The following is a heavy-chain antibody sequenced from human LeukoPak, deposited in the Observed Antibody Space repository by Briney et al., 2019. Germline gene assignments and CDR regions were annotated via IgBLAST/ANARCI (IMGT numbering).Heavy chain of an antibody. D-gene: IGHD5-18*01. CDR3: AGGGTPMVYYFDN. CDR1: GGSMSSYY. V-gene: IGHV4-4*07. CDR2: IYTSGST. Sequence: PSETLSLTCTVSGGSMSSYYWSGIRQPAGKGLEWIGRIYTSGSTSYNPSLKSRVTMSVDTSKNQFSLQLSSVTAADTAVYYCAGGGTPMVYYFDNWGQGTLVTVSS. J-gene: IGHJ4*02.